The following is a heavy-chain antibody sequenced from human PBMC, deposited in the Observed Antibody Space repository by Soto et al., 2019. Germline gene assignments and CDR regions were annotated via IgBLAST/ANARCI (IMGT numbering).Heavy chain of an antibody. J-gene: IGHJ4*02. D-gene: IGHD3-10*01. V-gene: IGHV3-23*01. Sequence: PGESLKISCAASGFTFSSYAMSWVRQARGKGLEWVSAISGGGGSTYYADSVKGRFTISRDNSKNTLYLQMNSLRAEDTAVYYCAKDYVLWFGEPENHFDYWGQGTLVTVSS. CDR1: GFTFSSYA. CDR3: AKDYVLWFGEPENHFDY. CDR2: ISGGGGST.